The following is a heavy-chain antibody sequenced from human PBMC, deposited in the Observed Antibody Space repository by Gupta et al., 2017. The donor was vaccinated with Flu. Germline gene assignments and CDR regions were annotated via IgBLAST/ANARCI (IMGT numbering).Heavy chain of an antibody. D-gene: IGHD2-8*01. CDR1: GDSITSNSYL. CDR3: ARRNMYAKTFDH. J-gene: IGHJ5*02. Sequence: HLQLQESGPGLVKPSETLSLICSVSGDSITSNSYLWGWIRHPPGKGLEWIGHADDDANPFYSPYLKSRATMSVDTTKTKFALKITSVTXAXTAVEDXARRNMYAKTFDHWGRGAPGTVSS. CDR2: ADDDANP. V-gene: IGHV4-39*01.